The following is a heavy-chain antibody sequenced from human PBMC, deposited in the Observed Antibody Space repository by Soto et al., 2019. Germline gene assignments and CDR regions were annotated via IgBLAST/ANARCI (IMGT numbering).Heavy chain of an antibody. Sequence: GGSLRLSCAASGFTFSSYWMHWVRQAPGKGLVWVSRINSDGSSTSYADSVKGRFTISRDNAKNTLYLQMNSLRAEDTAVYYCASSSPQESYYYYYMDVWGKGTTVTVSS. D-gene: IGHD6-6*01. CDR3: ASSSPQESYYYYYMDV. CDR1: GFTFSSYW. J-gene: IGHJ6*03. CDR2: INSDGSST. V-gene: IGHV3-74*01.